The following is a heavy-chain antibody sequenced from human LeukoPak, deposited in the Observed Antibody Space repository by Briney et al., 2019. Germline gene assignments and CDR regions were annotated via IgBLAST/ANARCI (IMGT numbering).Heavy chain of an antibody. Sequence: GGSLRLSCAASGFAFSSYARSWGRKAPGKGREWGSAISGSGGSTYYADSVTGRFTISRDNSKNTLYLQMNSLRAEDTAVYYCAKVTHSSSWASDIDYWGQGTLVTVSS. D-gene: IGHD6-13*01. CDR1: GFAFSSYA. V-gene: IGHV3-23*01. CDR3: AKVTHSSSWASDIDY. J-gene: IGHJ4*02. CDR2: ISGSGGST.